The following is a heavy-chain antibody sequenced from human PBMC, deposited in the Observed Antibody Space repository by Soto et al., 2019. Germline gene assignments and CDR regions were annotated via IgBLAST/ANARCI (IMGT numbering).Heavy chain of an antibody. CDR2: INGDGSDI. J-gene: IGHJ5*02. V-gene: IGHV3-74*03. CDR1: GFDFSNYW. CDR3: ARDHYGPGWFDP. D-gene: IGHD3-10*01. Sequence: GGSLRLSCGASGFDFSNYWMHWVRQAPGKGLVWVSRINGDGSDIKYADSVKGRFTISRDNAKNTVYLQMNSLRADDTAVYYCARDHYGPGWFDPWGQGTLVTVSS.